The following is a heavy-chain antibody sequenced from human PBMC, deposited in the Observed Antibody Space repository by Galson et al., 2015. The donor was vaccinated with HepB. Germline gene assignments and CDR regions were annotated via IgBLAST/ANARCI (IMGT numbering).Heavy chain of an antibody. CDR2: ITRTSGTG. CDR1: GGTFSSYA. J-gene: IGHJ4*02. CDR3: ARFGRDDFWSGYYTYDY. V-gene: IGHV1-69*05. D-gene: IGHD3-3*01. Sequence: SVKVSCKASGGTFSSYAISWVRQAPGQGLEWMGGITRTSGTGNYAQKFQGRVTITTDESTTTAYMELSSLRSEDTAVYYCARFGRDDFWSGYYTYDYWGQGTLVTVSS.